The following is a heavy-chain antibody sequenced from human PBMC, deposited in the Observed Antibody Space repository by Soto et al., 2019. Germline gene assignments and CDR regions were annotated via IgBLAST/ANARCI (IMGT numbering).Heavy chain of an antibody. D-gene: IGHD3-10*01. Sequence: SETLSLTCTVSGGSISNYYWSWIRQPPGKGLEWIGEINHSGSTNYNPSLKSRVTISVDTSKNQFSLKLSSVTAADTAVYYCARVWGGAFDIWGQGTMVTVSS. J-gene: IGHJ3*02. CDR3: ARVWGGAFDI. V-gene: IGHV4-34*01. CDR1: GGSISNYY. CDR2: INHSGST.